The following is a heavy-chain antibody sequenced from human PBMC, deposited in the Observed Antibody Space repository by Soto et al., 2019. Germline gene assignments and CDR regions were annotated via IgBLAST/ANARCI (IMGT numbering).Heavy chain of an antibody. Sequence: PGGSLRLSCAASGFTFSSYAMHWVRQAPGKGLEWVAVISYDGSNKYYADSVKGRFTISRDNSKNTLYLQMNSLRAEDTAVYYCARDTMFLGGMDVWGQGTTVTVSS. CDR2: ISYDGSNK. D-gene: IGHD3-9*01. J-gene: IGHJ6*02. CDR3: ARDTMFLGGMDV. CDR1: GFTFSSYA. V-gene: IGHV3-30-3*01.